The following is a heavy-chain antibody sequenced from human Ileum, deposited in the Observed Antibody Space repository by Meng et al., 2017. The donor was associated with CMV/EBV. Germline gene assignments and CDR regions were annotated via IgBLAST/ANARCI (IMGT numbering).Heavy chain of an antibody. V-gene: IGHV4-59*08. CDR2: IYYNGKT. J-gene: IGHJ4*02. CDR1: GAYINSYF. D-gene: IGHD3-9*01. CDR3: VRGPVLTGNLN. Sequence: QVQLQESGPGLVKPSETLSLSCSVSGAYINSYFRSWIRQPPGKGLEWIGYIYYNGKTNYNPSLSSRVTISVDTSKKQFSLKLTTVTTADTAVYYCVRGPVLTGNLNWGQGILVTVSS.